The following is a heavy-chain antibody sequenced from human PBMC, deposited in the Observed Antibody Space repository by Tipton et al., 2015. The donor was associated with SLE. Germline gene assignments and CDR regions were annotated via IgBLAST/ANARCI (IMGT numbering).Heavy chain of an antibody. D-gene: IGHD3-9*01. J-gene: IGHJ3*02. V-gene: IGHV4-31*03. CDR2: IYYSGNT. Sequence: TLSLTCTVSGVSMSRRGYYWSWIRQHPGKGLECIGYIYYSGNTHYSPSLKSRVTMSVDTSKNQFSLKLSSVTAADTAVYYCARNHYHISTGYSDAFDIWGQGTMVTVSS. CDR3: ARNHYHISTGYSDAFDI. CDR1: GVSMSRRGYY.